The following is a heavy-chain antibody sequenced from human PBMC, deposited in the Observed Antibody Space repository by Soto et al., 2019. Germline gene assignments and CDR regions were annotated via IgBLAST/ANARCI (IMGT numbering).Heavy chain of an antibody. CDR2: IKVESGYT. V-gene: IGHV1-18*04. CDR3: ATSYHTGFDP. Sequence: QLQLVQSAAEVKKPGASVRVSCKAYGYPFIKYGISWIRQAPEQGREWRGWIKVESGYTNYAQKFQVRITMTADTSSDTAFIELRSLRLDDTAVYFFATSYHTGFDPLGQGTLVSVSS. D-gene: IGHD2-2*01. CDR1: GYPFIKYG. J-gene: IGHJ5*02.